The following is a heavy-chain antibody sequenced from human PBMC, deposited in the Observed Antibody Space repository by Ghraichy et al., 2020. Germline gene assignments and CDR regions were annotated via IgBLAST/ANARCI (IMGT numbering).Heavy chain of an antibody. CDR2: IKQDGSEK. J-gene: IGHJ6*02. V-gene: IGHV3-7*01. CDR3: ARLGYCSGGSCFYGMDV. D-gene: IGHD2-15*01. CDR1: GFTFSSYW. Sequence: GGSLRLSCAASGFTFSSYWMSWVRQAPGKGLEWVANIKQDGSEKYYVDSVKGRFTISRDNAKNSLYLQMNSLRAEDTAVYYCARLGYCSGGSCFYGMDVWGQGTTVTVSS.